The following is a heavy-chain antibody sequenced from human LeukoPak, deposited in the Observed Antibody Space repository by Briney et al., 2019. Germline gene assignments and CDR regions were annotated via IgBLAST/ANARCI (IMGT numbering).Heavy chain of an antibody. Sequence: GGSLRLSCAASGFTFSIHWMTWVRQAPGKGLEWVANIKQDESEKYYVDSVKGRFTISRDNAKNSLYLQMNSLRAEDTAVYYCARAMDVWGQGTTVTVSS. CDR3: ARAMDV. CDR2: IKQDESEK. CDR1: GFTFSIHW. V-gene: IGHV3-7*03. J-gene: IGHJ6*02.